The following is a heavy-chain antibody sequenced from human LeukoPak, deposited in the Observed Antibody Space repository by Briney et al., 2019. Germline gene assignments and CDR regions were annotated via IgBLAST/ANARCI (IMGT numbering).Heavy chain of an antibody. CDR1: GYTFTAYY. CDR3: ARELGDRYCSSTRCYVSGWFDP. CDR2: INPNSGCT. Sequence: ASVKADCKASGYTFTAYYMHCVRHPPGQGLECRGWINPNSGCTYYAQKFQGRVTMTRDNSISTDYMELSRRRSDDTAVYYCARELGDRYCSSTRCYVSGWFDPWGQGTLVTVSS. J-gene: IGHJ5*02. D-gene: IGHD2-2*01. V-gene: IGHV1-2*02.